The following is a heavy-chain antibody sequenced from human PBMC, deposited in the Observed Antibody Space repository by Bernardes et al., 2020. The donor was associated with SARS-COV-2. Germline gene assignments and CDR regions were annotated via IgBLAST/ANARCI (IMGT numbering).Heavy chain of an antibody. CDR1: GGSIISYF. Sequence: SETLSLTCTVSGGSIISYFWSWIRQPPGKGLEWIGSIYYSGSTDYNPSLKSRVTISVDTSKNQFSLKLSSVTAADTAVYYCARHNEYSAYDSHFDYWGQGNLVTVSS. CDR2: IYYSGST. V-gene: IGHV4-59*08. J-gene: IGHJ4*02. D-gene: IGHD5-12*01. CDR3: ARHNEYSAYDSHFDY.